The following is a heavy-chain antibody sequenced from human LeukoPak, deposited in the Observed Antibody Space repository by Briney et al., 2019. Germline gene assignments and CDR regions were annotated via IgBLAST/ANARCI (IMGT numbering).Heavy chain of an antibody. CDR2: ISYDGSNR. J-gene: IGHJ4*02. D-gene: IGHD4-17*01. CDR1: GFTFSNAW. Sequence: GGSLRLSCAASGFTFSNAWMSWVRQAPGKGLEWVAIISYDGSNRYYADSVKGRFTVSRDNSKNTLYLQMNSLRAEDTAVYYCARRTVTTIADYWGQGTLVTVSS. CDR3: ARRTVTTIADY. V-gene: IGHV3-30-3*01.